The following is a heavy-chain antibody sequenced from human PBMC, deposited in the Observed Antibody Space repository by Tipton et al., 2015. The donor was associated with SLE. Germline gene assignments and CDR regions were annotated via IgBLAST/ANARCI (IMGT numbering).Heavy chain of an antibody. J-gene: IGHJ4*02. D-gene: IGHD4-11*01. CDR2: IYTSGST. CDR1: GGTISSYY. V-gene: IGHV4-4*07. Sequence: TLSLTCTVSGGTISSYYWGWIRQPAGKGLEWIGHIYTSGSTNYKPPLKRRVTMPVDTPKNKLSLKLSSVTAADTAVYCCARAGGTMTTGLFDYWGQGAMVTVSS. CDR3: ARAGGTMTTGLFDY.